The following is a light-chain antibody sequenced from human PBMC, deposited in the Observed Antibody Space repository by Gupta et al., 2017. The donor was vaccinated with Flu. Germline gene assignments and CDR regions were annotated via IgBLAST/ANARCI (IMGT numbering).Light chain of an antibody. Sequence: DIVMTQSPLSLPVTPGETASISCRSSQSRLHSNGYTYFDWYVQKPGQSPQLLIYLGSNRASGVPDRFSGSGSGTDFTLKISRGEAEDVGVYYCRQEVQPPFTFGHGTKVHIK. J-gene: IGKJ3*01. CDR2: LGS. V-gene: IGKV2-28*01. CDR3: RQEVQPPFT. CDR1: QSRLHSNGYTY.